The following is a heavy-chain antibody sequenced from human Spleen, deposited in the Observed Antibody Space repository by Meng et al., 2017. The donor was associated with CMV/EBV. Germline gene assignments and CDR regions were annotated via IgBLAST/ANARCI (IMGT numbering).Heavy chain of an antibody. V-gene: IGHV3-53*01. CDR1: GFTVSSHY. D-gene: IGHD1-26*01. CDR3: ARTIVAPNTWDYHDF. CDR2: IYSSGSA. J-gene: IGHJ4*02. Sequence: ASGFTVSSHYMGWVRQAPGKGLEWVSIIYSSGSAYYANSVMGRFTLSRDSTRNTVSLQMNTLTAEDTAVYYCARTIVAPNTWDYHDFWGQGTLVTVSS.